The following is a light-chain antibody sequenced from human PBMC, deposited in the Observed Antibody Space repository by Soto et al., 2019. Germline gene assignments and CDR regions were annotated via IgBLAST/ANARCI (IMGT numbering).Light chain of an antibody. V-gene: IGKV4-1*01. CDR2: WAS. J-gene: IGKJ2*01. Sequence: DIVMTQSPDSLAVSLGERATINCKSSQSVLHSSSNKNYFAWYRQKPGQPPKLLIYWASTRESGIPDRISGSGSGTDFTLTISSLQAEDVAVYYCQQYYSSPYTFRHGTKLEIK. CDR3: QQYYSSPYT. CDR1: QSVLHSSSNKNY.